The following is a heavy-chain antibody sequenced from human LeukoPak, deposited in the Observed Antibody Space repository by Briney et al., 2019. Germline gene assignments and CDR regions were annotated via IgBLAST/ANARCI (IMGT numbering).Heavy chain of an antibody. CDR3: ARGRKKFDY. V-gene: IGHV4-34*01. Sequence: PSETLSLTCAVHGGSFSGYYWSWIRQPPGKGLEWIGEINHSGSTNYNPSLKSRVTISVDTSKNQFSLKLSSVTAADTAVYYCARGRKKFDYWGQGTLVTVSS. J-gene: IGHJ4*02. CDR2: INHSGST. CDR1: GGSFSGYY.